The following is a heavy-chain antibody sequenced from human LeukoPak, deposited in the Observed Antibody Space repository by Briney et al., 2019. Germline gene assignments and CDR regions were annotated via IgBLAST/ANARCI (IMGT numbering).Heavy chain of an antibody. V-gene: IGHV3-21*01. Sequence: PGGSLRLSCVASGFTFSSYSMNWVRQAPGKGLEWVSSISRSSSDIYYADSVKGRFTISRGNAKNSLYLQMNSLRAEDTAVYYCARDPLEVVIPNPGDWGQGTLVTVSS. D-gene: IGHD2-21*01. CDR3: ARDPLEVVIPNPGD. CDR1: GFTFSSYS. J-gene: IGHJ4*02. CDR2: ISRSSSDI.